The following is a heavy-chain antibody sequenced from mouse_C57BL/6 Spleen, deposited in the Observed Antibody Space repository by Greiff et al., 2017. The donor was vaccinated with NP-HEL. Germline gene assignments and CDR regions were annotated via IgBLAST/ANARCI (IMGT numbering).Heavy chain of an antibody. CDR3: AKRMITTDYYAMDY. CDR2: IWRGGST. D-gene: IGHD2-4*01. CDR1: GFSLTSYG. V-gene: IGHV2-5*01. Sequence: QVQLQQSGPGLVQPSQSLSITCTVSGFSLTSYGVHWVRQSPGKGLEWLGVIWRGGSTDYNAAFMSRLSITKDNSKSQVFFKMNSLQADDTAIYYCAKRMITTDYYAMDYWGQGTSVTVSS. J-gene: IGHJ4*01.